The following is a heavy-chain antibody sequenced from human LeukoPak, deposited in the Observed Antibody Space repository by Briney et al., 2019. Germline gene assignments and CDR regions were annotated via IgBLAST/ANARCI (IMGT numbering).Heavy chain of an antibody. CDR1: GFTFSDYY. J-gene: IGHJ4*02. D-gene: IGHD3-10*01. Sequence: GGSLRLPCAASGFTFSDYYMSWIRQAPGKGLEWVSYISSSGSTIYYADSVKGRFTISRDNAKNSLYLQMNSLRAEDTAVYYCARALTYYYGSGSTGWGQGTLVTVSS. V-gene: IGHV3-11*01. CDR3: ARALTYYYGSGSTG. CDR2: ISSSGSTI.